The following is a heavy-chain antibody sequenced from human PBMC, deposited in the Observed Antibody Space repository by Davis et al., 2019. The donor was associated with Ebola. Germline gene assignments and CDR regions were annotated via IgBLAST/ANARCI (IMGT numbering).Heavy chain of an antibody. V-gene: IGHV1-46*01. CDR3: AREIVVVVAATGYYYYGMDV. J-gene: IGHJ6*04. CDR1: GYTFTSYY. CDR2: INPSGGST. Sequence: ASVKVSCKASGYTFTSYYMHWVRQAPGQGLERMGIINPSGGSTSYAQKFQGRVTMTRDTSTSTVYMELSSLRSEDTAVYYCAREIVVVVAATGYYYYGMDVWGKGTTVTVSS. D-gene: IGHD2-15*01.